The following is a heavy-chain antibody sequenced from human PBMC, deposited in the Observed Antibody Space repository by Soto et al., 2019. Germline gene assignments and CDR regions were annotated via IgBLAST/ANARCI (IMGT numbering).Heavy chain of an antibody. CDR3: AKEWEGKLWFGEADFDS. CDR1: GFTFSRYA. J-gene: IGHJ4*02. Sequence: EVQLLESGGGLVQPGGSLRLSCAASGFTFSRYAMSWVSQAPGKGLDWVSAISGSGGSTYYADSVKGQCTISRDNSKNTLYLQMNSLRAEDTAVYYCAKEWEGKLWFGEADFDSWGQGTMVTVSS. CDR2: ISGSGGST. V-gene: IGHV3-23*01. D-gene: IGHD3-10*01.